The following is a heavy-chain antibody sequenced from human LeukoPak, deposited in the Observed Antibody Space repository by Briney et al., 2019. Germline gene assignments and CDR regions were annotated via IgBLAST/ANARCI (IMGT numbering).Heavy chain of an antibody. CDR1: GGSISSTNYY. V-gene: IGHV4-30-4*01. D-gene: IGHD4-17*01. CDR2: IYYSGST. Sequence: SETLSLTCTVSGGSISSTNYYWSWIRQPPGKDLEWIGYIYYSGSTYYNPSLKSRVTISVDTSKNQFSLKLNSVTAADTAVYYCARVGDYGDPYYFDFWGQGTLVTVSS. CDR3: ARVGDYGDPYYFDF. J-gene: IGHJ4*02.